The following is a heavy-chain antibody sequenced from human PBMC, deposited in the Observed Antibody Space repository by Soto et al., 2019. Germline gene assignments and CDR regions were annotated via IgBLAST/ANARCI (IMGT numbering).Heavy chain of an antibody. J-gene: IGHJ5*02. CDR2: ISSSGSTI. Sequence: EVQLVESGGGLVQPGGSLRLSCAASGFTFSSYEMNWVRQAPGKGLEWVSYISSSGSTIYYADSVKGRFTISRDNAKNSLYLQMNSVRAEDTAVYYCARAGYSGSYYRWFDPWGQGTLVTVSS. V-gene: IGHV3-48*03. CDR3: ARAGYSGSYYRWFDP. D-gene: IGHD1-26*01. CDR1: GFTFSSYE.